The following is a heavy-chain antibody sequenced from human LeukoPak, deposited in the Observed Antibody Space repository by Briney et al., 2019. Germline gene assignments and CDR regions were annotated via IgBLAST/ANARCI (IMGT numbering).Heavy chain of an antibody. CDR1: GGSFSGYY. D-gene: IGHD5-24*01. Sequence: SETLSLTCAVYGGSFSGYYWSWIRQPPGKGLEWIGEINHSGSTNYNPSLKSRVTISVDTSKNQFSLKLISVTAADTAVYYCARKREGDYWGQGTLVTVSS. V-gene: IGHV4-34*01. CDR2: INHSGST. J-gene: IGHJ4*02. CDR3: ARKREGDY.